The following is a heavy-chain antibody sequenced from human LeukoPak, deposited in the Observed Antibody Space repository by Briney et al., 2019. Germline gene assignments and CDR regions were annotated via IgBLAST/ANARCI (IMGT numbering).Heavy chain of an antibody. Sequence: SETLSLTCTVSGGSISSYYWSWIRQPPGKGLEWIGYIYYSGSTNYNPSLKSRVTISVDTSKNQFSLKLSSVTAADTAVYYCARGFDAHNAFDIWAKGQWSPSLQ. J-gene: IGHJ3*02. D-gene: IGHD3-9*01. CDR3: ARGFDAHNAFDI. CDR1: GGSISSYY. V-gene: IGHV4-59*01. CDR2: IYYSGST.